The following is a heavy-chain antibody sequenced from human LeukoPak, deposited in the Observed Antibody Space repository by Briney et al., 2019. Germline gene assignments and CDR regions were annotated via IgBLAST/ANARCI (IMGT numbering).Heavy chain of an antibody. CDR2: IVPSDSCT. CDR3: ARPSSGWYVLDY. CDR1: GYSFNSYW. J-gene: IGHJ4*02. V-gene: IGHV5-10-1*01. D-gene: IGHD6-19*01. Sequence: PGESLKTSRKGSGYSFNSYWISWVRQMPGKGLEWIRRIVPSDSCTNYSASFRANVPIPADKPKNTAYSNWSSVRAWDTPVFHCARPSSGWYVLDYWGQGTLVTVSS.